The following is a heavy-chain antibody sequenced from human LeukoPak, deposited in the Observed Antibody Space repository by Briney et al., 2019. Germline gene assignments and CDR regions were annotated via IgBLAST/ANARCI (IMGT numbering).Heavy chain of an antibody. V-gene: IGHV3-23*01. CDR1: GLAFSSYA. J-gene: IGHJ4*02. CDR2: ISVASNT. D-gene: IGHD3-3*01. Sequence: GGSLRLSCAASGLAFSSYAMSWVRQAPGKGLESVSTISVASNTFYADSVKARFTISRDNSRNTVYLQMTSLRADDTAVYYCADYGVSGVRNNFYWGQGTLVTVSS. CDR3: ADYGVSGVRNNFY.